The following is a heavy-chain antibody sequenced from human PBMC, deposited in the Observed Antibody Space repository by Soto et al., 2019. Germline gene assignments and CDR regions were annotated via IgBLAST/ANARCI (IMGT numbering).Heavy chain of an antibody. CDR1: GYSFSNYS. J-gene: IGHJ4*02. D-gene: IGHD1-1*01. CDR3: ARDGVQLWPRYYFDY. Sequence: VQLVQSGAEVKKLGASVQVSCKTSGYSFSNYSMHWVRQVPGQGLEWMGKINPNGGSTSLAQKFKDAVTLTRDTSTNTVYMELSSLTSEDTAVYYCARDGVQLWPRYYFDYWGQGTLVTVSS. CDR2: INPNGGST. V-gene: IGHV1-46*01.